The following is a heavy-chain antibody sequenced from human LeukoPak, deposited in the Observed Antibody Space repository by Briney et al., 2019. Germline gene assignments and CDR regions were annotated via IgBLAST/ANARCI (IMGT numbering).Heavy chain of an antibody. CDR1: GGSISSSSYY. Sequence: SETLSLTCTVSGGSISSSSYYWGWIRQPPGKGLEWIGSIYYSGSTYYNPSLKSRVTISVDTSKNQFSLRLTSVTAADTAIYYCARGTASFDYWGPGTPVTVSS. V-gene: IGHV4-39*07. CDR3: ARGTASFDY. CDR2: IYYSGST. J-gene: IGHJ4*02.